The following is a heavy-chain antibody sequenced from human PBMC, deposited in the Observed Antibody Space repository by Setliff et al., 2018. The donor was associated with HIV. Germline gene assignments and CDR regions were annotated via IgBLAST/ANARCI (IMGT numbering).Heavy chain of an antibody. V-gene: IGHV3-30*18. CDR1: GFTFSSYG. CDR3: TKESGLYSNYKYYYYMDV. D-gene: IGHD4-4*01. Sequence: QPGGSLRLSFAASGFTFSSYGIHWVRQAPGKGLELVAVISYDGSNKYYADSVKGRFTISRDNSKNTLYLQMNSLRAEDTAVYYCTKESGLYSNYKYYYYMDVWGKGTTVTVSS. CDR2: ISYDGSNK. J-gene: IGHJ6*03.